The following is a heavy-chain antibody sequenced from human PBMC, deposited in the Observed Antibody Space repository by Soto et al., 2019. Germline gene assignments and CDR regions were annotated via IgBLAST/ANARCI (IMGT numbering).Heavy chain of an antibody. CDR3: ARWSYLDY. D-gene: IGHD3-3*01. J-gene: IGHJ4*02. CDR2: ISGSDGKT. Sequence: LRLSCAASGFSFGSYSPSWVRQAPGKGLEWVSTISGSDGKTFYADAVRGRFSISRDTSQNTLYLQMNSLRADDTAIYYCARWSYLDYWGQGTRVTVSS. CDR1: GFSFGSYS. V-gene: IGHV3-23*01.